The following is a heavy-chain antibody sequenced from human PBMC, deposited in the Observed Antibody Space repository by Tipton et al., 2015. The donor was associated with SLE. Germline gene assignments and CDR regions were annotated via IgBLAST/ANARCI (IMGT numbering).Heavy chain of an antibody. V-gene: IGHV3-23*01. Sequence: SLRLSCSVSGGSMDSGGYSWTWVRQAPGKGLEWVSSISARGDRTYYADSLRGRSTISRDNSKKTLFLQVNSLRVEDTALYYCAKALFSYYYGSGRYYDMDVWGQGTTVTVSS. CDR3: AKALFSYYYGSGRYYDMDV. J-gene: IGHJ6*02. CDR1: GGSMDSGGYS. CDR2: ISARGDRT. D-gene: IGHD3-10*01.